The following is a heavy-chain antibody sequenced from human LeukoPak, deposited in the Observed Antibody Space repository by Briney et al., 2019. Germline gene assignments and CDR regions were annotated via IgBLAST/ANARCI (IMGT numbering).Heavy chain of an antibody. CDR2: INNVGSHI. V-gene: IGHV3-21*01. Sequence: GGSLRLSCTPSGFTFSTSAMNWVPQAPGKGLEWVSSINNVGSHIYHADPVRGRFIISRGNAKNSFFLQMSNLRAEDTAVYYGGGDPTDYPLYGYFYYSGQGSLVTASS. CDR1: GFTFSTSA. D-gene: IGHD5-12*01. J-gene: IGHJ4*02. CDR3: GGDPTDYPLYGYFYY.